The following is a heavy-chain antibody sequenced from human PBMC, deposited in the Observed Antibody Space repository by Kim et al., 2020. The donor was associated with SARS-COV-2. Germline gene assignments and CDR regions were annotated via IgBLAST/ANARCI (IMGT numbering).Heavy chain of an antibody. CDR2: IYWDDDK. V-gene: IGHV2-5*02. Sequence: SGPTLVNPTQTLTLTCSFSGLSLSTSGVGVGWIRQPPGKALEWLALIYWDDDKRYSPSLKSRLTITKDTSKNQVVLTMANMDPVDTATYYCARSLVAASVGGAFDIWGQGTMVTVSS. CDR3: ARSLVAASVGGAFDI. D-gene: IGHD1-26*01. J-gene: IGHJ3*02. CDR1: GLSLSTSGVG.